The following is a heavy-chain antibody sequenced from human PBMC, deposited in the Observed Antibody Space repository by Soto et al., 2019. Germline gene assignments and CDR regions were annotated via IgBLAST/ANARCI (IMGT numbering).Heavy chain of an antibody. CDR3: ARDSGDYGDYGDFDY. V-gene: IGHV4-59*01. Sequence: SETLSLTCTVSGGSISSYYWSWIRQPPGKGLEWIGYIYYSGSTNYNPSLKSRVTISVDTSKNQFSLKLSSVTAADTAVYYCARDSGDYGDYGDFDYWGQGTLVTVSS. D-gene: IGHD4-17*01. J-gene: IGHJ4*02. CDR1: GGSISSYY. CDR2: IYYSGST.